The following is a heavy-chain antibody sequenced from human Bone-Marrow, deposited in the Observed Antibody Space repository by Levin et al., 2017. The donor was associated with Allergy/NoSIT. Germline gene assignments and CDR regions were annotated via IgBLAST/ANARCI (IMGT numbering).Heavy chain of an antibody. CDR2: INWNGDSI. D-gene: IGHD3-22*01. J-gene: IGHJ2*01. CDR3: ARVRQAGYYESTGSYRVTLWYFDL. CDR1: GFIFDQHG. Sequence: GESLKISCAASGFIFDQHGMSWVRQAPGKGLEWVSGINWNGDSIDYADSVKGRFTISRDNGRNSLYLQMNGLRAADTALYYCARVRQAGYYESTGSYRVTLWYFDLWGRGTLATVSS. V-gene: IGHV3-20*04.